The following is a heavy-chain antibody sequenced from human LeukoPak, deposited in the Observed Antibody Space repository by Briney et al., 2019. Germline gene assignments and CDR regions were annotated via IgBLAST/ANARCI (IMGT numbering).Heavy chain of an antibody. CDR1: GYTFTSYD. CDR2: MNPNSGNT. CDR3: ARELYGSGSYYPRFDP. V-gene: IGHV1-8*03. D-gene: IGHD3-10*01. Sequence: ASVKVSCKASGYTFTSYDINWVRQATGQGLEWMGWMNPNSGNTGYAQKFQGRVTITRNTSISTAYMELSSVTAADTAVYYCARELYGSGSYYPRFDPWGQGTLVTVSS. J-gene: IGHJ5*02.